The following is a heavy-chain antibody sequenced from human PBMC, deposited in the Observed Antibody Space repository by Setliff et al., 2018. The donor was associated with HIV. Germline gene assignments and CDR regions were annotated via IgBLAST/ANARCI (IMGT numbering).Heavy chain of an antibody. D-gene: IGHD3-10*01. CDR2: IDWDDAK. J-gene: IGHJ4*02. CDR3: ARGSESLTYFDN. Sequence: SGPTLVNPTQTLTLTCTFSGFSLSPRGMSVSWIRQPPGKALEWLARIDWDDAKYYSTSLKTRLTISKDTSKNQVVLTMTNMDPVDTATYYCARGSESLTYFDNLGPGTLVTASS. CDR1: GFSLSPRGMS. V-gene: IGHV2-70*11.